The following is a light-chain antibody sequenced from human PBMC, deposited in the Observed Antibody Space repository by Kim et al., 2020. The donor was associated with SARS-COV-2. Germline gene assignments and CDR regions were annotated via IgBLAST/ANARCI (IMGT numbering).Light chain of an antibody. CDR1: QSVSSY. J-gene: IGKJ5*01. V-gene: IGKV3D-11*02. CDR3: QQRSNWPIT. Sequence: EIVLTQSPATLSLSPGERATLSCRASQSVSSYLAWYQQKPGQAPRLLIYDASNRATGIPARFSGSGPGTDFTLTISSLEPEEFAVYYCQQRSNWPITFGQGTRLEIK. CDR2: DAS.